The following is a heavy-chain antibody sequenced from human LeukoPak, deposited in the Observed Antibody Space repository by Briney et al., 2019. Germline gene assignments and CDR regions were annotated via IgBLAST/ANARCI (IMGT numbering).Heavy chain of an antibody. CDR3: ARSGRDGYHFFGL. CDR1: GGPISSRSYY. D-gene: IGHD5-24*01. J-gene: IGHJ4*02. V-gene: IGHV4-39*01. CDR2: IYYSGST. Sequence: SETLSLTCTVSGGPISSRSYYWGWIRQPPGKGLEWIGSIYYSGSTYYNPSLKSRVTISVDTSKNQFSLTLSSVTAAHTAVYYCARSGRDGYHFFGLGGQGTLVTVSS.